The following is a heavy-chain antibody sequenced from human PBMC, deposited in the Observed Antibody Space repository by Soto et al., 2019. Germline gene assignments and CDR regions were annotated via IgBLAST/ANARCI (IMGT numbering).Heavy chain of an antibody. D-gene: IGHD1-26*01. CDR1: GFFFNDKW. Sequence: GGSLRLSCTASGFFFNDKWMHWVRQAPGKGLVWVARIDGHSGTTNYADSVRGRFTISRDNAKNTVYLHLNTLTDEDTAVYYCARGGAMGVDHWGQGTLVTVSS. CDR3: ARGGAMGVDH. J-gene: IGHJ4*02. CDR2: IDGHSGTT. V-gene: IGHV3-74*01.